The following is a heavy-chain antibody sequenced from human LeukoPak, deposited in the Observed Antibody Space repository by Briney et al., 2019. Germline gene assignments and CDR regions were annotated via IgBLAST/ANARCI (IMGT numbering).Heavy chain of an antibody. CDR1: GFTFTDYF. J-gene: IGHJ6*02. D-gene: IGHD3-16*01. V-gene: IGHV3-7*01. CDR2: IKHNGGEK. Sequence: GGSPRLSCVASGFTFTDYFMSWVRQAPGKGLEWVASIKHNGGEKYYVDSVKGRFTISRDNAKNSLYLQMNSLRAEDTAVYYCARVGSGSYGMDVWGQGTTVTVSS. CDR3: ARVGSGSYGMDV.